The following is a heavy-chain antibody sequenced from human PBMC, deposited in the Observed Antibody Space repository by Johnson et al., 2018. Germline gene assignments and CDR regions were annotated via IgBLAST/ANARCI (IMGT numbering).Heavy chain of an antibody. CDR3: TRDWRNGACEL. V-gene: IGHV3-74*02. CDR1: GFPFSDHW. CDR2: IKGDGSTT. Sequence: EVQLLESGGGLVQPGGSLRLSCVASGFPFSDHWTFWVRQPPGKGLEWVSRIKGDGSTTTYADSVRGRFTISRDNAKNTVYLQMNSLTVAGTAMYYCTRDWRNGACELWGQGTMVTVSS. J-gene: IGHJ3*01. D-gene: IGHD3/OR15-3a*01.